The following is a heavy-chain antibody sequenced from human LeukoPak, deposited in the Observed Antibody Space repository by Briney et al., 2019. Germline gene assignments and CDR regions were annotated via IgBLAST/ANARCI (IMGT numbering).Heavy chain of an antibody. Sequence: ASVKASCKASGYTFTNYFIHWVRQAAGQELECMGINNPSGGSTSYAQKFQGTVNMPRDTTTNTVYMELSSLRSEDTAVYYCAGDYSNATAFDYWGQGTLVTVSS. CDR3: AGDYSNATAFDY. CDR2: NNPSGGST. J-gene: IGHJ4*02. D-gene: IGHD4-11*01. V-gene: IGHV1-46*01. CDR1: GYTFTNYF.